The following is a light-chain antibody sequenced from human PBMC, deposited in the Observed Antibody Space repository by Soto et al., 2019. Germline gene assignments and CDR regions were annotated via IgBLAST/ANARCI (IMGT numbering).Light chain of an antibody. CDR2: DVR. J-gene: IGLJ1*01. V-gene: IGLV2-11*01. Sequence: ALTQPPSVSGSPGQSVTISCTGTTSDVGGYNYVSWYQQHPGRAPKVMIYDVRTRPSGVPDRFSGSKSGNTASLTISELQSEDEADYYCCSYAGSYTCVCGTGTKLPVL. CDR1: TSDVGGYNY. CDR3: CSYAGSYTCV.